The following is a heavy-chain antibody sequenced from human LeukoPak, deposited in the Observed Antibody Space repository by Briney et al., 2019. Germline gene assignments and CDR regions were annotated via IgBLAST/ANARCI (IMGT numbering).Heavy chain of an antibody. J-gene: IGHJ2*01. CDR1: GFTFSSYG. CDR2: IRYDGSNK. D-gene: IGHD3-10*01. V-gene: IGHV3-30*02. Sequence: GGSLRLSCAASGFTFSSYGMHWVRQAPGKGLEWLAFIRYDGSNKYYADSVKGRFTISRDNSKNTLYLQMNSLRAEDTAVYYCAKDRGYYGSGLFDLWGRGTLVNASS. CDR3: AKDRGYYGSGLFDL.